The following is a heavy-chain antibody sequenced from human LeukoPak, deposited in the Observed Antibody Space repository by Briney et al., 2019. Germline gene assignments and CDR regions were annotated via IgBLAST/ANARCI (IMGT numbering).Heavy chain of an antibody. V-gene: IGHV1-2*02. CDR2: INTNSGGT. CDR3: ARRLGLRWDLQAFDI. Sequence: GASVKVSCKASGYTFTGYYMHWVRQAPGQGLEWMGWINTNSGGTNYAQRFQGRVTMTRDTSISTAYMELSRLRSDDTAVYYCARRLGLRWDLQAFDIWGQGTMVTVSS. J-gene: IGHJ3*02. CDR1: GYTFTGYY. D-gene: IGHD4-23*01.